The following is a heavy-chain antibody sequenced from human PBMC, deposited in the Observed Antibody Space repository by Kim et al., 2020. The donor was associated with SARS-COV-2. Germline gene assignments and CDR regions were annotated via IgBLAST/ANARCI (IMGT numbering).Heavy chain of an antibody. D-gene: IGHD6-19*01. CDR3: ARQSIRYSSGWYRGRSFDS. CDR2: IYPGDSDT. CDR1: GYSFTSYW. J-gene: IGHJ4*02. Sequence: GESLKISCKGSGYSFTSYWIGWVRQMPGKGLEWMGIIYPGDSDTRYSPSFQGQVTISADKSISTAYLQWSSLKDTDTAMYYCARQSIRYSSGWYRGRSFDSWGQGTLVTVSS. V-gene: IGHV5-51*01.